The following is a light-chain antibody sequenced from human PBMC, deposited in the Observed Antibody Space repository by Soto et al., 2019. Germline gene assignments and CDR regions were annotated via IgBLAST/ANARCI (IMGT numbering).Light chain of an antibody. CDR2: EVT. CDR3: SSFTTSDTWV. J-gene: IGLJ3*02. CDR1: GSDFGRYNR. Sequence: QSALTQPPSVSGSPGQSVTISCTGTGSDFGRYNRVSWYQHTPGTAPKLLIYEVTNRPSGVPDRFSGSRSGNTASLTLSGLQAEDDADYYCSSFTTSDTWVLGGGTKLTVL. V-gene: IGLV2-18*02.